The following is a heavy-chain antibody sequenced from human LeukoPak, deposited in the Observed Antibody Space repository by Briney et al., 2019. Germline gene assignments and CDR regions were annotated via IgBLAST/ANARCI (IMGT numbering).Heavy chain of an antibody. D-gene: IGHD6-6*01. V-gene: IGHV1-18*01. CDR3: AKDYSSSRALRAFDI. Sequence: ASVKVSCKASGYTFTSYGISWVRQAPGQGLEWMGWISAYNGNTNYAQTLQGRVTMTTDTSTSTAYMELRSLRSDDTAVYYCAKDYSSSRALRAFDIWGQGTMVTVSS. CDR2: ISAYNGNT. J-gene: IGHJ3*02. CDR1: GYTFTSYG.